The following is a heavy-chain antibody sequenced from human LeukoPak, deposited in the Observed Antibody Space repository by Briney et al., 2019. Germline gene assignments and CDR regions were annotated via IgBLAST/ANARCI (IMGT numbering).Heavy chain of an antibody. J-gene: IGHJ6*03. CDR2: IYYSGST. V-gene: IGHV4-59*01. Sequence: ASETLSLTCTVSGGSISSYYWSWIRQPPGKGLEWIWYIYYSGSTNYNPSLKSRVTISVDTSKNQFSLKLSSVTAADTAVYYCARGLVRDFWGGYYYMDVWGKGTTVTVSS. D-gene: IGHD3-3*01. CDR3: ARGLVRDFWGGYYYMDV. CDR1: GGSISSYY.